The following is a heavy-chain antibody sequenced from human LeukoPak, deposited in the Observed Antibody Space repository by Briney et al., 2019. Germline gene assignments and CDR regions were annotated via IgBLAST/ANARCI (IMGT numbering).Heavy chain of an antibody. CDR2: IYHSGST. CDR3: ARALDDGVRMVQQLSWFDP. J-gene: IGHJ5*02. V-gene: IGHV4-4*02. CDR1: GGSISSTNL. Sequence: SGTLSLICAVSGGSISSTNLWSWVRRPPGKGLEWIGEIYHSGSTNYNPSLKSRVTISVDKSKNQFSLKLSSVTAADTAVYYCARALDDGVRMVQQLSWFDPWGQGTLVTVSS. D-gene: IGHD1-1*01.